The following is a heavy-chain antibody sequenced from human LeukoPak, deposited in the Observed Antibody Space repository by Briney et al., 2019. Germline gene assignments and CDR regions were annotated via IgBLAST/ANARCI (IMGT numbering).Heavy chain of an antibody. CDR2: IRSKAYGGTT. CDR3: TSRSYGSGSYQDY. Sequence: GGSLRLSCTASGFTFGDYAMSWFRQAPGKGLEWVGFIRSKAYGGTTEYAASVKGRFTISRDDSKSIAYLQVNSLKTEDTAVYYCTSRSYGSGSYQDYWGQGTLVTVSS. V-gene: IGHV3-49*03. CDR1: GFTFGDYA. J-gene: IGHJ4*02. D-gene: IGHD3-10*01.